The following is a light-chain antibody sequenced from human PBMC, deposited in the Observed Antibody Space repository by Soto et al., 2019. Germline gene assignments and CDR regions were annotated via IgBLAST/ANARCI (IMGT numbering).Light chain of an antibody. CDR2: DVS. CDR3: SSYTSSRTSVV. Sequence: QSVLTQPASVSGSPGQSITISCTGTSSDVGAYNYVSWYQQHPGKAPKLMIYDVSNRPSGVSNRFSGSKSGNTASLTISGLQAEYEADYYCSSYTSSRTSVVFGGGTKLTVL. V-gene: IGLV2-14*03. J-gene: IGLJ2*01. CDR1: SSDVGAYNY.